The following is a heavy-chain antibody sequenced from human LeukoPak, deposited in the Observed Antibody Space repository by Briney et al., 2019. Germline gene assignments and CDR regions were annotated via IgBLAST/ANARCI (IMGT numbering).Heavy chain of an antibody. V-gene: IGHV3-23*01. J-gene: IGHJ5*02. CDR1: GFTFCSYA. D-gene: IGHD2-15*01. Sequence: GGAPRSSCAASGFTFCSYALSLVRQAPGEGVGGVSALCGSGGSTYYADSVKGRFTISRDNSKNTLYLQMNSLRAEDTAVYYCANGGYCSGGSCYGSHNWFDPWGQGTLVTVSS. CDR3: ANGGYCSGGSCYGSHNWFDP. CDR2: LCGSGGST.